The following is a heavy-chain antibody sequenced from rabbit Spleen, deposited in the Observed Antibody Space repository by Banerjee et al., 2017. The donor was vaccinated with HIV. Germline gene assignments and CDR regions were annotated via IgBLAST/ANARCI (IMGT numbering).Heavy chain of an antibody. CDR1: GFSFSSGYD. CDR3: VRDLGYDDYSEKGYFNL. CDR2: IYAAKGST. V-gene: IGHV1S40*01. Sequence: VESGGGLVKPGASLTLICTASGFSFSSGYDMSWVRQAPGKGLEWIGFIYAAKGSTDYASWVNGRFTISSDNAQSTVDLKMTGLTAADTATYFCVRDLGYDDYSEKGYFNLWGPVSLVTVS. J-gene: IGHJ4*01. D-gene: IGHD2-1*01.